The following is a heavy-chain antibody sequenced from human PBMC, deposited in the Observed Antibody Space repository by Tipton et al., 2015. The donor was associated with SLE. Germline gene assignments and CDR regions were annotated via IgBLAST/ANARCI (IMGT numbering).Heavy chain of an antibody. V-gene: IGHV4-59*08. CDR2: LSYSGST. Sequence: TLSLTCTVSGGSLSSYYWIWIQQSPEKGLEWIGYLSYSGSTNYNPSLKSRVTISVDTSKNQFSLKLSSVTAADTAVYYCARVLGVVKSYYMDVWGKGTTVTVSS. CDR3: ARVLGVVKSYYMDV. J-gene: IGHJ6*03. D-gene: IGHD3-3*01. CDR1: GGSLSSYY.